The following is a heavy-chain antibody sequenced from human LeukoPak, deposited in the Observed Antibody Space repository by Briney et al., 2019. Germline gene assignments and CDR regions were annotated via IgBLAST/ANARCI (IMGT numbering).Heavy chain of an antibody. CDR3: AREYSSSSEAFDI. J-gene: IGHJ3*02. Sequence: ASVKVSCKASGYTFTGYYMHWVRQAPGQGLEWMGWINPNSGGTNYAQKFQGRVTMTRDTSISTAYMELSRLRSDGTAVYYCAREYSSSSEAFDIWGQGTMVTVSS. D-gene: IGHD6-6*01. V-gene: IGHV1-2*02. CDR2: INPNSGGT. CDR1: GYTFTGYY.